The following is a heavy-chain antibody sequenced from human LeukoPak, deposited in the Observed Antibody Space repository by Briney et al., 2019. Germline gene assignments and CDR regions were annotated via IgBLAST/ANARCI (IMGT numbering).Heavy chain of an antibody. D-gene: IGHD3-9*01. CDR3: AREITYYDILTGPAYFDY. Sequence: SETLSLTCTVSGGSISSYYWSWIRQPAGKGLEWIGHIYTSGSTNYNPSLKSRVTMSVDTSKNQFSLKLSSVTAADTAVYYCAREITYYDILTGPAYFDYWGQGTLVTVSS. CDR2: IYTSGST. V-gene: IGHV4-4*07. CDR1: GGSISSYY. J-gene: IGHJ4*02.